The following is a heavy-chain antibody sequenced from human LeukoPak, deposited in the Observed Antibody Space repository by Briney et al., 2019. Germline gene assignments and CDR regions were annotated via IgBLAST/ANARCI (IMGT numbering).Heavy chain of an antibody. D-gene: IGHD6-19*01. CDR3: ARDMSSGWYRKLDY. CDR2: ISSSSSYI. CDR1: GFTFSSYS. Sequence: GGSLRLSCAASGFTFSSYSMNWVRQAPGKGLEWVSSISSSSSYISYADSVKGRFTISRDNAKNSLYLQMNSLRAEDTAVYYCARDMSSGWYRKLDYWGQGTLVTASS. J-gene: IGHJ4*02. V-gene: IGHV3-21*01.